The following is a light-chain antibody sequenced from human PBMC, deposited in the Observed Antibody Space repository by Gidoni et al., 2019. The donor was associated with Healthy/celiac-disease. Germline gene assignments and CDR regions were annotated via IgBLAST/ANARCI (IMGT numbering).Light chain of an antibody. Sequence: DIQMTQSPSSLSASVGDRVTITCRASQSISSYLNWYQQKPGKAPKLLIYAASSLQSGVPSRVSGSGSGTDFTLTSSSLQPEDFATYDCQQSYSTPWTFGQGTKVEIK. CDR3: QQSYSTPWT. J-gene: IGKJ1*01. V-gene: IGKV1-39*01. CDR2: AAS. CDR1: QSISSY.